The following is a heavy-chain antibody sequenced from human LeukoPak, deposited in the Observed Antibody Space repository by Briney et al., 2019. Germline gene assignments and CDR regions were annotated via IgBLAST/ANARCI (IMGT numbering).Heavy chain of an antibody. CDR1: GGSLCSSSYY. CDR3: ARVLSITIFGVAPGSLDV. D-gene: IGHD3-3*01. J-gene: IGHJ6*04. V-gene: IGHV4-39*07. CDR2: IYYSGST. Sequence: SETLSLTCTVSGGSLCSSSYYWGWIRQPPGKGLEWIGRIYYSGSTYYNPSLKSRVTISVDTSKNQFSLKLSSVTAAVTAVYYCARVLSITIFGVAPGSLDVWGKGTTVTVSS.